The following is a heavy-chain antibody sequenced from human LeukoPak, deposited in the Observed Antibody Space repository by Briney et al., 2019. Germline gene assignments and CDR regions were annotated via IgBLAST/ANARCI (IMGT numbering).Heavy chain of an antibody. Sequence: SVKVSCKASGGTFSSYAISWVRQAPGQGLEWMGGIIPIFGTANYAQKFQGRVTITADESTSTAYMELSSLRSEDTAVYYCARGTHLPLIRFHYYYMDVWGKGTTVTISS. CDR1: GGTFSSYA. CDR3: ARGTHLPLIRFHYYYMDV. V-gene: IGHV1-69*13. D-gene: IGHD3-16*01. J-gene: IGHJ6*03. CDR2: IIPIFGTA.